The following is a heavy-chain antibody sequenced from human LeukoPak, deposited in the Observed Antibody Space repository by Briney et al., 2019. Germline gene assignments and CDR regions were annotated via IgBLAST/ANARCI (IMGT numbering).Heavy chain of an antibody. CDR1: GFTFSSYS. Sequence: PGGSLRLSCAASGFTFSSYSLNWVRQAPGKGLEWVSSISSSSSYIYYADSVKGRFTISRDNAKNSLYLQMNSLRAEDTAVYYCARGVSVAAYYWGQGTLVTVSS. J-gene: IGHJ4*02. V-gene: IGHV3-21*01. CDR2: ISSSSSYI. D-gene: IGHD1-26*01. CDR3: ARGVSVAAYY.